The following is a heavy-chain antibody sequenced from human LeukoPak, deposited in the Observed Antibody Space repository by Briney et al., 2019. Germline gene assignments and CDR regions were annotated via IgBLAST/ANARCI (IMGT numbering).Heavy chain of an antibody. Sequence: KSSETLSLTCTVSGGSISSYYWSWIRQPPGKGLEWIGYTYYSGSTNYNPSLKSRVTISVDTSKNQFSLKLSSVTATDTAVYYCAREEDCGGDCPFGIWGQGTMVTVSS. CDR2: TYYSGST. CDR3: AREEDCGGDCPFGI. V-gene: IGHV4-59*12. CDR1: GGSISSYY. D-gene: IGHD2-21*02. J-gene: IGHJ3*02.